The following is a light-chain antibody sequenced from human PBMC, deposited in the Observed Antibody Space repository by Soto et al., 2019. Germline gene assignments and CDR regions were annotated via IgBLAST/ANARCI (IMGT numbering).Light chain of an antibody. V-gene: IGKV3-20*01. CDR2: AAS. CDR1: QNVRNTY. CDR3: QQYGSSPDLIT. Sequence: DIVLTQSPGTLSLSPGERATLSCRASQNVRNTYLAWYQQKAGQAPRLLIYAASSRATGIPDRFSGSGSVTDFTLTITGLEPEDFAVYYCQQYGSSPDLITFGPGTKVDIK. J-gene: IGKJ3*01.